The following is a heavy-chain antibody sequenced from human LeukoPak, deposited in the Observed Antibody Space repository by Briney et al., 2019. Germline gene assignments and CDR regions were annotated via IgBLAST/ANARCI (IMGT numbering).Heavy chain of an antibody. Sequence: SQTLSLTCTVSGGSISSGDYYWSWIRQPLGKGLGWIGYIYYSGSTYYNPSLKSRVTISVDTSKNQFSLKLSSVTAADTAVYYCASELVVPAALADYWGQGTLVTVSS. CDR1: GGSISSGDYY. CDR2: IYYSGST. CDR3: ASELVVPAALADY. D-gene: IGHD2-2*01. J-gene: IGHJ4*02. V-gene: IGHV4-30-4*08.